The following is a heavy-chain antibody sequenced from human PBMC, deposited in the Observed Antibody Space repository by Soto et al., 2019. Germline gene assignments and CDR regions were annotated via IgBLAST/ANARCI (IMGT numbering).Heavy chain of an antibody. CDR2: IIPILGIA. CDR1: GGTFSSYT. CDR3: AREARYSGYVYFDY. Sequence: QVQLVQSGAEVKKPGSSVKVSCKASGGTFSSYTISWVRQAPGQGLEWMGRIIPILGIANYAQKFQGRVTITADKSTSTAYMELSSLRSEDTAVYYCAREARYSGYVYFDYWGQGTLVTVSS. J-gene: IGHJ4*02. D-gene: IGHD5-12*01. V-gene: IGHV1-69*08.